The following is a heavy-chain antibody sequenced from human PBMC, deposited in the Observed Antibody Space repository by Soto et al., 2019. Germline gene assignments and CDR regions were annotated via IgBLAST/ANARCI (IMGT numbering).Heavy chain of an antibody. J-gene: IGHJ5*02. Sequence: PSETLSLTCSFSCVSMINSYWTWIRQSAGKGLEWIGRISTSGNTNYNPSLNSRLTMSVDTSKNQVSLKLTSVTAADTAVYYCARGGGVPALGDPWGQGTLVTVSS. CDR3: ARGGGVPALGDP. V-gene: IGHV4-4*07. D-gene: IGHD3-16*01. CDR2: ISTSGNT. CDR1: CVSMINSY.